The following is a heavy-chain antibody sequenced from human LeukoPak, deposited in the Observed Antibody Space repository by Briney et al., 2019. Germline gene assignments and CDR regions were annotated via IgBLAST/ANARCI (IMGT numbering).Heavy chain of an antibody. Sequence: ASVKVSCKASGYTFTSYGISWVRQTPGQGLEWMGWISAYNGNTNYAQKHQGRVTMTTDTSTSTAYMELRSLRSDDTAVYYCAREKVTNIQLGEFDPWGQGTLVTVSS. J-gene: IGHJ5*02. D-gene: IGHD5-18*01. CDR3: AREKVTNIQLGEFDP. CDR2: ISAYNGNT. V-gene: IGHV1-18*01. CDR1: GYTFTSYG.